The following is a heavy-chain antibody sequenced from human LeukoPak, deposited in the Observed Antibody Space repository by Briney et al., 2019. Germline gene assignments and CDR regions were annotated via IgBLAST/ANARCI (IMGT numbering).Heavy chain of an antibody. CDR3: ARAPYSSGWYPY. D-gene: IGHD6-19*01. CDR2: INHSGST. J-gene: IGHJ4*02. Sequence: SETLSLTCAVYGGSFSGYYWSWIRQPPGKGLEWIGEINHSGSTNYNPSLKSRVTISVDTSKNQFSLKLSSVTAADTAVYYCARAPYSSGWYPYWGQGTLVTVSS. V-gene: IGHV4-34*01. CDR1: GGSFSGYY.